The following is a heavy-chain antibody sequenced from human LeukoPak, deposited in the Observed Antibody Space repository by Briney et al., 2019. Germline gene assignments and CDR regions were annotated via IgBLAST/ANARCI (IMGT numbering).Heavy chain of an antibody. V-gene: IGHV3-48*02. CDR2: ISVASTT. J-gene: IGHJ3*02. Sequence: PGGSLRLSCVASGFTFSSYDMNWVRQTPGRGLEWVSHISVASTTYYTDSVKGRFTISRDNAKNSLYLQMNSLRDGDTAMYYCARSSDIWGQGTMVTVSS. CDR1: GFTFSSYD. CDR3: ARSSDI.